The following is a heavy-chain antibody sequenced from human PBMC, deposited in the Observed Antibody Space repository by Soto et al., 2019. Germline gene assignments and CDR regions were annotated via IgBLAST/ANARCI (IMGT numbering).Heavy chain of an antibody. J-gene: IGHJ4*02. V-gene: IGHV3-64*04. Sequence: GGSLRLSCSASGFTFSSYAMHWVRQAPGKGLEYVSAISSNGGSTYYADSVKGRFTISRDNSKNTLYLQMNSLRAEDTAIYYCAKATLRVVHPLVFDYWGQGSLVTVSS. D-gene: IGHD3-3*01. CDR2: ISSNGGST. CDR1: GFTFSSYA. CDR3: AKATLRVVHPLVFDY.